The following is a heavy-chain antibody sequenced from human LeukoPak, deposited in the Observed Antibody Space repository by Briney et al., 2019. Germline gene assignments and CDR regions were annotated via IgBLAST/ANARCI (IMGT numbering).Heavy chain of an antibody. CDR1: GFTFNSYP. V-gene: IGHV3-64D*06. D-gene: IGHD4/OR15-4a*01. CDR3: VKESGFMVAPNSAFDI. CDR2: ISRNGGST. Sequence: ARGSLRLSCSASGFTFNSYPVHWVRQAPGKGLEYVSGISRNGGSTSYADSVKGRFTISRDNSKNTLYLQMSSLRAEDTAVYYCVKESGFMVAPNSAFDIWGQGTMVTVSS. J-gene: IGHJ3*02.